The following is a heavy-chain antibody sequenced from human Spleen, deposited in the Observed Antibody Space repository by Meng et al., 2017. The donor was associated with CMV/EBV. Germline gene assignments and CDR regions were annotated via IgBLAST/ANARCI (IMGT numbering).Heavy chain of an antibody. J-gene: IGHJ4*02. CDR1: GDSVSSDSFF. D-gene: IGHD4-23*01. V-gene: IGHV4-61*01. CDR2: IYYSGST. CDR3: ARDTTVGNILDY. Sequence: CSVSGDSVSSDSFFWSWIRQPPGKGLEWIGYIYYSGSTNYNPSLKRRVTISVETSTNQFSLKLSSVTAADTAVYYCARDTTVGNILDYWGQGTLVTVSS.